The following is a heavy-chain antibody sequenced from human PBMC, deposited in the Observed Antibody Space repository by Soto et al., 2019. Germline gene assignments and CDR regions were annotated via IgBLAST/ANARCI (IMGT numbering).Heavy chain of an antibody. V-gene: IGHV3-33*01. CDR3: ARAFQGTGYYYGMDV. D-gene: IGHD3-9*01. Sequence: QVQLVESGGGVVQPGRSLRLSCAASGFTFSSYGMHWVRQAPGKGLEWVAVIWYDGSNKYYADSVKGRFTIPRDNSKNTLSLQMNSLRAEDTAVYYCARAFQGTGYYYGMDVWGQGTTVTVSS. CDR2: IWYDGSNK. J-gene: IGHJ6*02. CDR1: GFTFSSYG.